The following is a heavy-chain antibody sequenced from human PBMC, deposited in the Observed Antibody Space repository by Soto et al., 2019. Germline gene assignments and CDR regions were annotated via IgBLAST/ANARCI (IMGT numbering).Heavy chain of an antibody. CDR3: AKDFKPDCYYYMDV. V-gene: IGHV3-9*01. Sequence: PGGSLRLSCAASGFTFDDYAMHWVRQAPGKGLEWVSGISWNSGSIGYADSVKGRFTISRDNAKNSLYLQMNSLRAEDTALYYCAKDFKPDCYYYMDVWGKGTTVTVSS. CDR2: ISWNSGSI. CDR1: GFTFDDYA. J-gene: IGHJ6*03.